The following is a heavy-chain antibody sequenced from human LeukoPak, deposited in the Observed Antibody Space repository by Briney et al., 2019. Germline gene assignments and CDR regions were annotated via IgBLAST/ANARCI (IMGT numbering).Heavy chain of an antibody. J-gene: IGHJ4*02. CDR1: GFTFSTYY. CDR3: ARVPHSPYVSSGYPYYFDY. CDR2: ISTSSSYI. D-gene: IGHD3-22*01. V-gene: IGHV3-21*04. Sequence: GGSLRLSCAASGFTFSTYYMNWVRQAPGKGLEWVSSISTSSSYIYYADAVKGRFTISRDNAKNSLYLQMNSLRAEDTALYYCARVPHSPYVSSGYPYYFDYWGQGTLVTVSS.